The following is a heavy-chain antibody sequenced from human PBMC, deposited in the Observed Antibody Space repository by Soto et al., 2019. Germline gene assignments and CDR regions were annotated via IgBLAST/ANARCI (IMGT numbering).Heavy chain of an antibody. CDR2: ISAYNGNT. D-gene: IGHD5-18*01. CDR3: ASSTAGPYDYYGMDV. J-gene: IGHJ6*02. Sequence: QVQLVQSGAEVKKPGASVKVSCKASGYTFTSYGISWVRQAPGQGLEWMGWISAYNGNTNYAQKLQGRVTMTTDTSTSTAYMELRSLRSADTAVYYCASSTAGPYDYYGMDVWGQVTTVTVSS. CDR1: GYTFTSYG. V-gene: IGHV1-18*01.